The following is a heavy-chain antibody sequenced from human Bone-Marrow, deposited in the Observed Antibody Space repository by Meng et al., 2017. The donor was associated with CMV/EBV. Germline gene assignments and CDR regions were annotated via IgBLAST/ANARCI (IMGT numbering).Heavy chain of an antibody. CDR3: ARVRGPAAMVGNWFDP. Sequence: GESLKISCAASGFTFSSYSMNWVRQAPGKGLEWVSSISSSSSYIYYADSVKGRFTISRDNAKNSLYLQMNSLRAEDTAVYYCARVRGPAAMVGNWFDPWGQGTLVTV. CDR1: GFTFSSYS. V-gene: IGHV3-21*01. D-gene: IGHD2-2*01. CDR2: ISSSSSYI. J-gene: IGHJ5*02.